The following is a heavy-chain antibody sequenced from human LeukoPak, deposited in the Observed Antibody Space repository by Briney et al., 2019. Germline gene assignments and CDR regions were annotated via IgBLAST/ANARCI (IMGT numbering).Heavy chain of an antibody. CDR2: IKQDGSEK. CDR3: ARTRDGYNNPIDY. CDR1: GFTFSSYW. V-gene: IGHV3-7*03. D-gene: IGHD5-24*01. Sequence: GGSLRLSCAASGFTFSSYWMSWVRQAPGKGLEWVANIKQDGSEKYYVDSVKGRFTISRDNAKNSLYLQMNSLRAEDTAVYYCARTRDGYNNPIDYWGQGTLVTVSS. J-gene: IGHJ4*02.